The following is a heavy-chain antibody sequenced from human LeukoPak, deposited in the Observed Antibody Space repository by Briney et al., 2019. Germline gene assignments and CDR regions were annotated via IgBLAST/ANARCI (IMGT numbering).Heavy chain of an antibody. D-gene: IGHD1-14*01. J-gene: IGHJ4*02. Sequence: PGGPLRLSCTASGFTFSSTGMHWVRQAPGKGLEWVSYIRYDGNNKYYGDSVKGRLTVSRDNSKNTLYLQMNSLRVEDTAVYYCARTYNPDYWGQGTLVTVSS. CDR2: IRYDGNNK. CDR3: ARTYNPDY. V-gene: IGHV3-30*02. CDR1: GFTFSSTG.